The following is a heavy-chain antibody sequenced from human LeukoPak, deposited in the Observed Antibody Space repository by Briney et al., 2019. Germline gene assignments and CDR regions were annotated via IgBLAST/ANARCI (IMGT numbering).Heavy chain of an antibody. J-gene: IGHJ4*02. CDR3: ARWGSGSYHYFDY. V-gene: IGHV3-21*04. CDR2: ISSSSSYI. CDR1: GFTFSSYS. Sequence: PGGSLRLSCAASGFTFSSYSMNWVRQAPGKGLEWVSSISSSSSYIYYADSVKGRFTISRDNAKNSLYLQMNSLRTEDTALYYCARWGSGSYHYFDYWGQGTLVTVSS. D-gene: IGHD3-10*01.